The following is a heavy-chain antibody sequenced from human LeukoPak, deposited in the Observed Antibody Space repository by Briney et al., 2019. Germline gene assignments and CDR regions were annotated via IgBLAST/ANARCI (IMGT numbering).Heavy chain of an antibody. D-gene: IGHD3-9*01. CDR2: IRYDWSNK. J-gene: IGHJ4*02. CDR1: GFTFSNYG. V-gene: IGHV3-30*02. Sequence: GSLRLSRAASGFTFSNYGMHWVRQAPGKGLEWVAFIRYDWSNKYYADSVKGRFTISRDNSKNTLYLQMNSLRAEDTAVYYCAKDSDYDILPGYENYFHYWGQGTLVTVSS. CDR3: AKDSDYDILPGYENYFHY.